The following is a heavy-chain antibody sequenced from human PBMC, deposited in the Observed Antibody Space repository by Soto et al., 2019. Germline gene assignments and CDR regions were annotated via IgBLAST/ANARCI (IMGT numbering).Heavy chain of an antibody. V-gene: IGHV1-8*01. D-gene: IGHD2-15*01. Sequence: QVQLVQSGAEVKKPGASVKVSCKASGYTFTSHKINWVRQAPGQGLEWMGWMDPDSGKTAYVQKFQDTVTMTRITSIGTAYMERHSPRSEDPSLYYCARQHDEYWGSFNWFDPWGQGTLVNVSS. CDR2: MDPDSGKT. CDR1: GYTFTSHK. CDR3: ARQHDEYWGSFNWFDP. J-gene: IGHJ5*02.